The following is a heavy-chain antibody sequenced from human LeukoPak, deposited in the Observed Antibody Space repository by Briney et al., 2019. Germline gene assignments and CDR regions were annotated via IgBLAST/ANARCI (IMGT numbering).Heavy chain of an antibody. V-gene: IGHV4-59*01. CDR3: ARDGYYDSSGHSEFDY. CDR2: IYYSGST. Sequence: SETLSLTCTVSGGSISSYYWSWIRQPPGKGLEWIGYIYYSGSTNYNPSLKSRVTISVETSKNQFSLKLSSVTAADTAVYYCARDGYYDSSGHSEFDYWGQGTLVTVSS. CDR1: GGSISSYY. D-gene: IGHD3-22*01. J-gene: IGHJ4*02.